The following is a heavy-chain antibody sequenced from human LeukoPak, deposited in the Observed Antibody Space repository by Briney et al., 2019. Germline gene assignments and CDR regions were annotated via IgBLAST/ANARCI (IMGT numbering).Heavy chain of an antibody. Sequence: GASVKVSXKASGGTFSSYAISWVRQAPGQGLEWMGRIIPIFGTANYAQKFQGRVTITTDESTSTAYMELSSLRSEDTAVYYCARDSSSGSDYWGQGTLVTVSS. V-gene: IGHV1-69*05. J-gene: IGHJ4*02. CDR3: ARDSSSGSDY. D-gene: IGHD6-19*01. CDR2: IIPIFGTA. CDR1: GGTFSSYA.